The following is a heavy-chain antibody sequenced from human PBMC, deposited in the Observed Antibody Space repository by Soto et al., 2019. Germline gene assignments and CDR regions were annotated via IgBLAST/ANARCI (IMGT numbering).Heavy chain of an antibody. Sequence: QVQLVESGGGVVQPGRSLRLSCAASGFTFSSYGMHWVRQAPGKGLEWVAVISYDGSNKYYADSVKGRFTISRDNSKNTLYLQMNSLSAEDTAVYYCAKEGHHYEILTGYRSYYGMDVWGQGTTVTVSS. D-gene: IGHD3-9*01. CDR3: AKEGHHYEILTGYRSYYGMDV. V-gene: IGHV3-30*18. J-gene: IGHJ6*02. CDR2: ISYDGSNK. CDR1: GFTFSSYG.